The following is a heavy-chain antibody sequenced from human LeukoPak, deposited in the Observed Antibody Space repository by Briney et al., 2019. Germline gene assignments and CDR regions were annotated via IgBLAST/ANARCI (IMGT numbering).Heavy chain of an antibody. CDR1: GYTFTGYY. CDR2: INPNSGGT. Sequence: ASVKVSCKASGYTFTGYYMHWVRQAPGQGLEWMGWINPNSGGTNYAQKFQGRVTMTRDTSISTAYMELSRLRSDDTAVYYCATIEYSSSSGHYYYYYMDVWGKGTTVTVSS. V-gene: IGHV1-2*02. J-gene: IGHJ6*03. D-gene: IGHD6-6*01. CDR3: ATIEYSSSSGHYYYYYMDV.